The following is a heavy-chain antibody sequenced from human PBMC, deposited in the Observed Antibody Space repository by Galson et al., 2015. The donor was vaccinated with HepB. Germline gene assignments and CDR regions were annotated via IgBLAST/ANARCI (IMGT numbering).Heavy chain of an antibody. CDR1: GYTFTSYA. CDR2: INAGNGNT. J-gene: IGHJ1*01. Sequence: SVKVSCKASGYTFTSYAMHWVRQAPGQRLEWMGWINAGNGNTKYSQKFQGRVTITRDTSASTAYMELSSLRSEDTAVYYCAREWGPSYYYDSSVPIFQHWGQGTLVTVSS. D-gene: IGHD3-22*01. CDR3: AREWGPSYYYDSSVPIFQH. V-gene: IGHV1-3*01.